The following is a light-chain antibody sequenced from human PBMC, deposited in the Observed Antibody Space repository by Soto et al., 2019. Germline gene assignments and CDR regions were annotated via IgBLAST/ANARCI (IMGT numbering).Light chain of an antibody. V-gene: IGLV4-69*01. CDR2: INSVGSH. Sequence: QPVLTQSPSASASPGASVKLTCTLSSGHTNYAIAWHQQQPEKGPRFLMKINSVGSHSKGDGVPDRFSGSSSGAERYFTISSLQSEDEADYYCQTWGTGIVTFGGGTKLTVL. CDR3: QTWGTGIVT. CDR1: SGHTNYA. J-gene: IGLJ2*01.